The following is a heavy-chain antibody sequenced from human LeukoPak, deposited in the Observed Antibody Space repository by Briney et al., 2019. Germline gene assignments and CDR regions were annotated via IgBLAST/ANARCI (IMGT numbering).Heavy chain of an antibody. V-gene: IGHV4-39*01. Sequence: SETLSLTCTVSGGSISSTSYYWGWIRQPPGKGLEWIGNIYYSGSTYYSPSLKSRVTISIDTSKNQFSLKLTSVTAADTAVYFCERRPYSGNDYFDSWGQGTPVTVSS. CDR1: GGSISSTSYY. J-gene: IGHJ4*02. CDR2: IYYSGST. D-gene: IGHD5-12*01. CDR3: ERRPYSGNDYFDS.